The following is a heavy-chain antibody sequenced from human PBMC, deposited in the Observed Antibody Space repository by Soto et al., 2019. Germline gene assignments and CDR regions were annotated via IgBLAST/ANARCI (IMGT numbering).Heavy chain of an antibody. CDR2: ISSSSSYI. CDR3: ARDPFFEILTGRIRYYTGSAP. V-gene: IGHV3-21*01. D-gene: IGHD3-9*01. J-gene: IGHJ5*02. Sequence: SKTPRKGLEWVSSISSSSSYIYYADSVKGRFTISRDNAKNSLYLQMNSLRAEDTAVYYCARDPFFEILTGRIRYYTGSAPRGKGTPVPV.